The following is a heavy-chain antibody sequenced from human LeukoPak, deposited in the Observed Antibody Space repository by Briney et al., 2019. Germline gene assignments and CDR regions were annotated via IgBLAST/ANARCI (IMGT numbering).Heavy chain of an antibody. D-gene: IGHD6-19*01. J-gene: IGHJ4*02. CDR2: ISWNSGSI. CDR3: AQGKTGIAVAGTLDY. CDR1: GFTFADYA. V-gene: IGHV3-9*01. Sequence: PGGSLRLYCAASGFTFADYAMHWVRQAPGKGLEWVSGISWNSGSIGYADSVKGRFTISRDNAKNSLYLQMNSLRAEDTALYYCAQGKTGIAVAGTLDYSGQGTLVTVSS.